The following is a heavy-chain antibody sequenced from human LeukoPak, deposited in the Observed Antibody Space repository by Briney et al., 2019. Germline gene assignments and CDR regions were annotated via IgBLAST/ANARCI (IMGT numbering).Heavy chain of an antibody. J-gene: IGHJ4*02. CDR3: ARGPPNWGYDY. Sequence: ASVKVSCKASGYTFASYDFNWVRQATGQRPEWMGWMSPNSGDTGYAQKFQDRVTMTRNTSISTAYMELSSLRSDDTAVYYCARGPPNWGYDYWGPGTLVTVSS. V-gene: IGHV1-8*01. D-gene: IGHD7-27*01. CDR2: MSPNSGDT. CDR1: GYTFASYD.